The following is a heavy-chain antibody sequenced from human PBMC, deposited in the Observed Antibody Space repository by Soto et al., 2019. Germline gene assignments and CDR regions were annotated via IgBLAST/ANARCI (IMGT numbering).Heavy chain of an antibody. CDR3: ATGLPVSGSLEY. J-gene: IGHJ4*02. V-gene: IGHV4-31*03. CDR2: IYPTGST. Sequence: SETLSLTCTVSGDSIGRSGYYWNCIRHHPGKCLEWIVYIYPTGSTYYNPSLKSRVGISVDTYKNQFSLKTSPVTAADTAVYYCATGLPVSGSLEYWGQATLVTVS. CDR1: GDSIGRSGYY. D-gene: IGHD6-19*01.